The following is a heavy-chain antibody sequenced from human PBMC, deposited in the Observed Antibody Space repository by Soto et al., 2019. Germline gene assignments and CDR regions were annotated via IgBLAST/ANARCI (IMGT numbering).Heavy chain of an antibody. J-gene: IGHJ5*02. V-gene: IGHV4-39*01. CDR2: IYYSGST. CDR1: GDSISSNNYY. CDR3: ARQGITMIVVVVTDNWFDP. Sequence: SETLSLTCSVSGDSISSNNYYWGWIRQPPGKALEWIGSIYYSGSTYYNPSLKSRVTISVDTSKNQFSLKLTSVTAADTAVYYCARQGITMIVVVVTDNWFDPWGQGTLVTVSS. D-gene: IGHD3-22*01.